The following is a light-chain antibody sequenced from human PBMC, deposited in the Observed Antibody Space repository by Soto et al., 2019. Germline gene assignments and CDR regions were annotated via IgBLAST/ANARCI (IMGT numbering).Light chain of an antibody. Sequence: EIVLTQSPGTLSLSPGERATLSCRASQSVSSSYLAWYQQKPGQAPRLLIYGASSRATGIPDRFSGSGSGTDFTLTISRLEPEDFAVYYCQPYGSSPGTFVGGTKVEIK. CDR2: GAS. V-gene: IGKV3-20*01. J-gene: IGKJ4*01. CDR1: QSVSSSY. CDR3: QPYGSSPGT.